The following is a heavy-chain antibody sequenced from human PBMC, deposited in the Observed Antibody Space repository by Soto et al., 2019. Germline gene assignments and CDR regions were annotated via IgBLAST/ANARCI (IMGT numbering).Heavy chain of an antibody. D-gene: IGHD6-6*01. CDR3: ARAISPDSSSAPYFDY. CDR2: INHSGST. Sequence: SETLSLTCAVYGGSFSGYYWSWIRQPPGKGLEWIGEINHSGSTNYNPSLKSRVTISVDTSKNQFSLKLSSVTAADTAVYYCARAISPDSSSAPYFDYWGQGTLVTVSS. V-gene: IGHV4-34*01. CDR1: GGSFSGYY. J-gene: IGHJ4*02.